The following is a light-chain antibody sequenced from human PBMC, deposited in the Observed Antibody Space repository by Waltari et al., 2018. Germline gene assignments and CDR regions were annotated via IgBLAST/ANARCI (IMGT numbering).Light chain of an antibody. CDR3: AAWDDSLSGLV. CDR1: SSNIGSNY. Sequence: QSVLTQPPSASGTPGQKVTISCNGSSSNIGSNYVYWYQQLPGTAPKLLIFKNNQRPSGVPDRFSDSKSGTSASLAINGIRSEDEADYYCAAWDDSLSGLVLGGGTKVTVL. CDR2: KNN. V-gene: IGLV1-47*01. J-gene: IGLJ3*02.